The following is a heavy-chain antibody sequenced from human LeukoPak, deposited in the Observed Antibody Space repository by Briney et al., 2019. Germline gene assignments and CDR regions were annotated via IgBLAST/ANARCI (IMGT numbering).Heavy chain of an antibody. CDR2: INHSGST. J-gene: IGHJ4*02. D-gene: IGHD3-3*01. Sequence: GSLRLSCAASGFTFSSHAMGWVRQPPGKGLEWIGEINHSGSTNYNPSLKSRVTISVDTSKNQFSLKLSSVTAADTAVYYCASQARGGYDFWSGYYGWGQGTLVTVSS. CDR3: ASQARGGYDFWSGYYG. CDR1: GFTFSSHA. V-gene: IGHV4-34*01.